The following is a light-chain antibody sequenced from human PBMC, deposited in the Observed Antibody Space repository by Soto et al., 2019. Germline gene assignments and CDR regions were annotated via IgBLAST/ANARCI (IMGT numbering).Light chain of an antibody. Sequence: QSALTQPASVSGSPGQSITISCTGTSSDIGHYDYVSWCQQHPGKAPKLMIYHVTYRPSGVSNRYSGSKSDNSASLTISGLQADDEADYYCCSLTTSHTYVFGSGTKVTVL. J-gene: IGLJ1*01. V-gene: IGLV2-14*03. CDR1: SSDIGHYDY. CDR2: HVT. CDR3: CSLTTSHTYV.